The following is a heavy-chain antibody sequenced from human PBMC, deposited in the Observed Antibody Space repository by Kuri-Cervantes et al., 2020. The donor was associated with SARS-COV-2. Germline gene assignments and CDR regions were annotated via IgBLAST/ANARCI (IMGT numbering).Heavy chain of an antibody. Sequence: SETLSLTCTVSGGSVSSGSYYWSWIRQPPGKGLEWIGYIYYSGSTNYNPSLKSRVTISVDTSKNQFSLKLSSVTAADTAVYYCARGWTTVTTPYFDYWGQGTLVTVSS. J-gene: IGHJ4*02. V-gene: IGHV4-61*01. D-gene: IGHD4-11*01. CDR1: GGSVSSGSYY. CDR3: ARGWTTVTTPYFDY. CDR2: IYYSGST.